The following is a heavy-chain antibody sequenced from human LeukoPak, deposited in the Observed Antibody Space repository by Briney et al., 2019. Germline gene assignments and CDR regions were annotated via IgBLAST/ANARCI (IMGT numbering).Heavy chain of an antibody. J-gene: IGHJ4*02. CDR3: ARQITDQSSGYDSIDY. CDR1: GYRFTTYW. CDR2: IYPGDSDT. Sequence: GESLKISCKASGYRFTTYWIGLVRQMPGKGLEWMGIIYPGDSDTRYSPSFEGQVTISADKSITTAYLQWSSLKASGTAMYYCARQITDQSSGYDSIDYWGQGTLVTVSS. V-gene: IGHV5-51*01. D-gene: IGHD5-12*01.